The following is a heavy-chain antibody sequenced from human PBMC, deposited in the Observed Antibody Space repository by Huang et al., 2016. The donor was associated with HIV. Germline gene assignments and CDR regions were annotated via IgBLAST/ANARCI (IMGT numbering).Heavy chain of an antibody. Sequence: EVQLVESGGRLVRPGGSLRLACAASGFTFSAFSMNWIRQAPGNGLEWISYMRIDNGLTYYADSVKGRFTISRDTAKNALYLQMNSLRADDTALYFCARGKYDVLTGWDDTYYFDHWGQGTLVTVSS. J-gene: IGHJ4*02. CDR2: MRIDNGLT. V-gene: IGHV3-48*01. CDR1: GFTFSAFS. CDR3: ARGKYDVLTGWDDTYYFDH. D-gene: IGHD3-9*01.